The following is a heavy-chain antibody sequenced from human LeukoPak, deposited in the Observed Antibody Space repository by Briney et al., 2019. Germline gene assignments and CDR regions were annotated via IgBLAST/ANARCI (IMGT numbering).Heavy chain of an antibody. J-gene: IGHJ4*02. CDR1: GITFSSFA. D-gene: IGHD1-1*01. V-gene: IGHV3-23*01. CDR2: ISGSGDTT. CDR3: ARESGGHDY. Sequence: GGSLRLSCAASGITFSSFAMTWLRQAPGKGLEWVSVISGSGDTTYCADSVKGRFTISRDNSKNALYLQMNSLRVEDTAIYHCARESGGHDYWGQGTLVTVSS.